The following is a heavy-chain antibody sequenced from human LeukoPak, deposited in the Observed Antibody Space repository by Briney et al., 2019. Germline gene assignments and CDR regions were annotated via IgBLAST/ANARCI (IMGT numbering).Heavy chain of an antibody. CDR2: IYHSGST. CDR1: GASISSDY. CDR3: ARGSSYYDSSGYGFPYYFDY. J-gene: IGHJ4*02. D-gene: IGHD3-22*01. Sequence: PSETLSLTCTVSGASISSDYWSWIRQPPGKGLEWIGYIYHSGSTYYNPSPKSRVTISVDRSKNQFSLKLSSVTAADTAVYYCARGSSYYDSSGYGFPYYFDYWGQGTLVTVSS. V-gene: IGHV4-30-2*01.